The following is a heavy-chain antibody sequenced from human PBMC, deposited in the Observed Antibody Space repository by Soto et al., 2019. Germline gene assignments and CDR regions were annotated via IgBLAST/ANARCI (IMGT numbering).Heavy chain of an antibody. CDR3: ARAYGDYVFDY. D-gene: IGHD4-17*01. J-gene: IGHJ4*02. CDR2: IYYSRST. Sequence: QVQLQESGPGLVKPSETLSLTCTVSGGSISSYYWSWIRQPPGKGLEWIGYIYYSRSTNYNPSLKXGXTXSLXTSKHQFSLKLRSVTAADTAVYYCARAYGDYVFDYWGQGTLVTVSS. CDR1: GGSISSYY. V-gene: IGHV4-59*01.